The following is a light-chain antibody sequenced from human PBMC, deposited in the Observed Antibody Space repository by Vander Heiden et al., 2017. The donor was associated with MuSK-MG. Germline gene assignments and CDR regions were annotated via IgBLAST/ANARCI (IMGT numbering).Light chain of an antibody. J-gene: IGLJ1*01. V-gene: IGLV2-14*01. CDR1: SSDVGGYNY. CDR2: EAR. CDR3: SSYTSSSTRLYV. Sequence: QSALTQPASVSGSPGQSITISCTATSSDVGGYNYVSWYRKHPGKAPKLMIYEARNRPSGVSNRFSGSKSGKTASLTISGLQAEDEADYYCSSYTSSSTRLYVFGTGTKVTVL.